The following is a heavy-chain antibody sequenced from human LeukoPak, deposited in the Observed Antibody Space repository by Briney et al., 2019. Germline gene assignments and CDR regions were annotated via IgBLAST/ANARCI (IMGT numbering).Heavy chain of an antibody. D-gene: IGHD5-12*01. Sequence: ASVTVSCKASGYTFTSYDINWVRQATGQGLEWMGWMNPNSGNTGYAQKFQGRVTMTRNTSISTAYVELSSLRSEDTAVYYCARVATIPGGYYYYGMDVWGQGTTVTVSS. CDR1: GYTFTSYD. J-gene: IGHJ6*02. V-gene: IGHV1-8*01. CDR3: ARVATIPGGYYYYGMDV. CDR2: MNPNSGNT.